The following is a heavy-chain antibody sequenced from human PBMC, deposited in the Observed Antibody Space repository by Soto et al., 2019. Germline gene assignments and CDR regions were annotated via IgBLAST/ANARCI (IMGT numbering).Heavy chain of an antibody. CDR2: ISGTGGTT. CDR3: AKFFVETGGSSGWPWSFHF. D-gene: IGHD6-25*01. V-gene: IGHV3-23*01. CDR1: GFTFSSYA. Sequence: LRLSCAASGFTFSSYAMSWVRQAPGKGLEWVSAISGTGGTTYYADSVKGRFTISRDNSRNTLHLQMNSLRAEDTAIYYCAKFFVETGGSSGWPWSFHFWGQRTLVTVSS. J-gene: IGHJ4*02.